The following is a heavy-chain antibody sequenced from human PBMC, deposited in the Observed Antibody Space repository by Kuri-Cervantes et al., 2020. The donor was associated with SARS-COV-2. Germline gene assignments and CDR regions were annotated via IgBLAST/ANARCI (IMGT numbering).Heavy chain of an antibody. D-gene: IGHD3-22*01. Sequence: GESLKISCAASGFSLSNYAMHWVRQAPGKGLEWVAIISYDGGYENYADPVQGRFTISRDNDKHTLYLQVNSVKTEDTAVYYCARDPYVGSGYYLLDFWGQGTLVTVSS. V-gene: IGHV3-30*03. CDR1: GFSLSNYA. CDR3: ARDPYVGSGYYLLDF. CDR2: ISYDGGYE. J-gene: IGHJ4*02.